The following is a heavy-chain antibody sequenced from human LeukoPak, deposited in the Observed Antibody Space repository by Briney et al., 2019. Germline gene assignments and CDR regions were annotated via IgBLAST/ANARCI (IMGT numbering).Heavy chain of an antibody. D-gene: IGHD3-10*01. Sequence: GGSLRLSCAASGFTFSNFGIHWVRQAPGKGLEWVSFIVFDGSKKFYADSVKGRFIISRDNSKNTVYLQMNTLRAEDTALYYCAKDLGVWFGEVWSGYFDNWGQGTLVTVSP. J-gene: IGHJ4*02. V-gene: IGHV3-30*02. CDR1: GFTFSNFG. CDR3: AKDLGVWFGEVWSGYFDN. CDR2: IVFDGSKK.